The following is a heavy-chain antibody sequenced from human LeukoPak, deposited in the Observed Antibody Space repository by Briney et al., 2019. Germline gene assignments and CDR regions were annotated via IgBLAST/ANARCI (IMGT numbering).Heavy chain of an antibody. Sequence: GGSLRLSCAVSGLSFSRYWMHWVRQAPGKGLVWVARTNLHGTAVDYADSVRGRFTISRDNDKNTLFLQMNSRRAGDTAVYYCASAFTYVRLGVHWGQGALVTVSS. CDR3: ASAFTYVRLGVH. J-gene: IGHJ4*02. V-gene: IGHV3-74*01. CDR1: GLSFSRYW. D-gene: IGHD3-16*01. CDR2: TNLHGTAV.